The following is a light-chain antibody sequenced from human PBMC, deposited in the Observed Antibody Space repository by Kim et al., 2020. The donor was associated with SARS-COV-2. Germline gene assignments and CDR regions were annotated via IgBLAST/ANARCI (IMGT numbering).Light chain of an antibody. CDR3: QKYNSAPWT. J-gene: IGKJ1*01. Sequence: DIQMTQSPSSLSASVGDGVTITCRASQGINRDLAWYQQRPGKVPKVLIYGASTLQSGVPSRFSGGGSGTDFTLTISGLQPEDVANYYCQKYNSAPWTFGQGTKVDIK. CDR1: QGINRD. CDR2: GAS. V-gene: IGKV1-27*01.